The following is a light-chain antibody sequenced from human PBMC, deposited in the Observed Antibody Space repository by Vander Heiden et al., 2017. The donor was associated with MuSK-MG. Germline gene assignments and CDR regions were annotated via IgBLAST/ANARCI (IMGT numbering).Light chain of an antibody. CDR3: QQYDNLGIT. Sequence: DIQMTQSPSSLSASVGDRVTITCQASQDISNYLNWYQQKPGKAPKLLIYDASNLETGVPSRFSGSGSGTDFTFTISSLQPEDVATYYCQQYDNLGITFGQGTLMEIK. CDR1: QDISNY. J-gene: IGKJ5*01. V-gene: IGKV1-33*01. CDR2: DAS.